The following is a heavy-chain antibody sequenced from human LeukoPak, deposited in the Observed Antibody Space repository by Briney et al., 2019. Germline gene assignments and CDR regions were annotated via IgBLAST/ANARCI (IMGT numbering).Heavy chain of an antibody. Sequence: PSETLSLTCAVYGGSFSGYYWSWIRQPPGKGLEWIGEIYHSGSTNYNSSLKSRVTISVDKSKNQFSLKLSSVTAADTAVYYCARVFPYGDYSYYYYYYYMDVWGKGTTVTISS. V-gene: IGHV4-34*01. D-gene: IGHD4-17*01. CDR1: GGSFSGYY. CDR3: ARVFPYGDYSYYYYYYYMDV. CDR2: IYHSGST. J-gene: IGHJ6*03.